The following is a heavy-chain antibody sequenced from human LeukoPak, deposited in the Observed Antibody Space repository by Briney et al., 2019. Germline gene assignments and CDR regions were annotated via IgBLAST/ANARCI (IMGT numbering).Heavy chain of an antibody. Sequence: GGSLRLSCVVSGFTVSSNYMSWVRQAPGKGLEWVSVIYGGGNTYYADSVKGRFTISRDDSKNTLYLQMNSLRAEDTAVYYCAREPHYYDSSGYFTWGQGTLVTVSS. V-gene: IGHV3-53*01. CDR1: GFTVSSNY. CDR2: IYGGGNT. D-gene: IGHD3-22*01. CDR3: AREPHYYDSSGYFT. J-gene: IGHJ5*02.